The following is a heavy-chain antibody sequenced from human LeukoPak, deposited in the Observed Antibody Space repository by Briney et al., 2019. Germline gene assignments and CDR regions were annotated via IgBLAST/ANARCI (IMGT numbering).Heavy chain of an antibody. D-gene: IGHD3/OR15-3a*01. CDR2: ISHSGST. J-gene: IGHJ4*02. Sequence: PSQTLSLTCTVSGGSISSGSYYWGWIRQPPGKGLEWIGGISHSGSTYFNPSLKSRVTISVDTSKNQFSLRLSSVTAADTAVYYCARGFGLWGQGTLVTVSS. V-gene: IGHV4-39*07. CDR1: GGSISSGSYY. CDR3: ARGFGL.